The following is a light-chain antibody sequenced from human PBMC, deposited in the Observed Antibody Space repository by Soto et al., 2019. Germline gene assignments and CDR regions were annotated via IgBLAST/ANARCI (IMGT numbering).Light chain of an antibody. CDR1: SSNIGGNS. CDR3: GSWDSSLSAYV. CDR2: DDN. V-gene: IGLV1-51*01. Sequence: TQPPSVSAAPGQKVTISCSGSSSNIGGNSVSWYQQLPGTAPKLLIYDDNKRPSGIPDRFSGSKSGTSATLGITGFRTGDEADYYCGSWDSSLSAYVFGTGTKVTVL. J-gene: IGLJ1*01.